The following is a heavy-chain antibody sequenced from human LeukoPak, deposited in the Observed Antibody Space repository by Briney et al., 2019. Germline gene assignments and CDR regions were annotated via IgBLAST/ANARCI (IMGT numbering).Heavy chain of an antibody. CDR3: ARDKSEYSGYDYDDAFDI. CDR1: GGSISSGGYY. J-gene: IGHJ3*02. CDR2: IYYSGST. V-gene: IGHV4-31*03. Sequence: PSETLSLTCIVSGGSISSGGYYWSWIRQHPGKGLEWIGYIYYSGSTYYNPSLKSRVTISVDTSKNQFSLKLSSVTAADTAVYYCARDKSEYSGYDYDDAFDIWGQGTMVTVSS. D-gene: IGHD5-12*01.